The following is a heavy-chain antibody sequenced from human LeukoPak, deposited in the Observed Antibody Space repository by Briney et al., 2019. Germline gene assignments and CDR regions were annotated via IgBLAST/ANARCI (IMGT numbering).Heavy chain of an antibody. J-gene: IGHJ6*03. CDR2: ISSSSSTI. D-gene: IGHD1-1*01. CDR3: ARLQNDYYYYMDV. V-gene: IGHV3-48*01. CDR1: GFTFSSYS. Sequence: GGSLRLSCAASGFTFSSYSMNWVRQAPGKGLEWVSYISSSSSTIYYADSVKGRFTISRDNAKNSLYLQMNSLRAEDTAVYYCARLQNDYYYYMDVWGKGTTVTVSS.